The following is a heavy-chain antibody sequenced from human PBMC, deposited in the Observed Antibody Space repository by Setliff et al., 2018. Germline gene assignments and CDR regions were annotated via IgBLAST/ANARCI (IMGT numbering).Heavy chain of an antibody. CDR3: ARQPYSTTYYYYYYYMDV. J-gene: IGHJ6*03. CDR2: IYYSGST. Sequence: SETLSLTCSVSGGSITSYYWSWIRQPPGNGLEYIGYIYYSGSTNSNPSLKSRVTISVDTSKNQFSLKLSSVTAADTAVYYCARQPYSTTYYYYYYYMDVWGKGTTVTVSS. V-gene: IGHV4-59*08. D-gene: IGHD6-13*01. CDR1: GGSITSYY.